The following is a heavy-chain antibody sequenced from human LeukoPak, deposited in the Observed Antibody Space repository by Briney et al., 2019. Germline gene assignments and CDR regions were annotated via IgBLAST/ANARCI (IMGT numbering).Heavy chain of an antibody. CDR3: ARGWDNNDSSGYSA. CDR1: GFTFSSNA. CDR2: TSYDERNK. D-gene: IGHD3-22*01. J-gene: IGHJ5*02. V-gene: IGHV3-30*04. Sequence: PGGSLRLSCAASGFTFSSNAMHWARQAPGKGLEWVAATSYDERNKYYGDSVRGRFTISRDNSKNTLYLQMNSLRVEDTAVYYCARGWDNNDSSGYSAWGQGTLVTVSS.